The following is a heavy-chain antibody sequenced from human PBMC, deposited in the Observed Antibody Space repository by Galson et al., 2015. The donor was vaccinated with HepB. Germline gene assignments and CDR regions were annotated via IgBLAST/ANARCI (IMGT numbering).Heavy chain of an antibody. CDR2: ISYDGSNK. D-gene: IGHD4-17*01. CDR1: GFTFSSYG. J-gene: IGHJ2*01. V-gene: IGHV3-30*03. CDR3: AVEGPDYGDFDWYFDL. Sequence: SLRLSCAASGFTFSSYGMHWVRQAPGKGLEWVAVISYDGSNKYYADSVKGRSTISRDNSKNTLYLQMNSLRAEDTAVYYCAVEGPDYGDFDWYFDLWGRGTLVTVSS.